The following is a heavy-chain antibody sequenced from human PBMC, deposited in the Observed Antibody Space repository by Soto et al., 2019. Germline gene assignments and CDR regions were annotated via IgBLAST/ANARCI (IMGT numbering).Heavy chain of an antibody. J-gene: IGHJ6*02. Sequence: SETLSLTCAVYGGSFSGYYWSWIRQPPGKGLEWIGEINHSGSTNYNPSLKSRVTISVDTSKNQFSLKLSSVTAADTAVYYCARGGPSXRGPYYYGSGYYYGMDVWGQGTTVTVSS. CDR2: INHSGST. CDR3: ARGGPSXRGPYYYGSGYYYGMDV. V-gene: IGHV4-34*01. CDR1: GGSFSGYY. D-gene: IGHD3-10*01.